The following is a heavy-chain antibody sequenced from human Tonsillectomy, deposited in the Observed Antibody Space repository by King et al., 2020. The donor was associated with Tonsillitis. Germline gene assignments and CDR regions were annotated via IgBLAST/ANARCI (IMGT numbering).Heavy chain of an antibody. CDR2: MHQSGNT. CDR1: GYSISTGFY. Sequence: QLQESGPGLVKPSETLSLTCAVSGYSISTGFYWGWIRHARGKGLQWIGSMHQSGNTYYNPSLESRATISVDTSKNQFSLKLNSVTAADTAVYYCARGRTSMDVWGQGTTVTVS. V-gene: IGHV4-38-2*01. CDR3: ARGRTSMDV. J-gene: IGHJ6*02. D-gene: IGHD2-8*01.